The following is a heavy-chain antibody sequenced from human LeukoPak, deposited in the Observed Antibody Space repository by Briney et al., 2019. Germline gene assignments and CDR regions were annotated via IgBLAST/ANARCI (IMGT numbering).Heavy chain of an antibody. D-gene: IGHD6-13*01. CDR1: GYTFTGYY. J-gene: IGHJ3*02. CDR3: ARDRGYSSSWEGAAFDI. CDR2: INPNSGDT. V-gene: IGHV1-2*02. Sequence: GASVKVSCKASGYTFTGYYMHWVRQAPGQGLEWMGWINPNSGDTNYAQKFQGRVTMTRDTSISTAYVELSSLRSDDTAVYYCARDRGYSSSWEGAAFDIWGQGTMVTVSS.